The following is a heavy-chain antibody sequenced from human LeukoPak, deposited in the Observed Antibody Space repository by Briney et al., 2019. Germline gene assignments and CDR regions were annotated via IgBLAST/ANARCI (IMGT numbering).Heavy chain of an antibody. J-gene: IGHJ5*02. V-gene: IGHV3-48*03. Sequence: GGSLRLSCAASGFSLDNFEMNWVRQAPGKGLEWIAYVDNDGWATSYYADSVKGRFTITRDDAKNSLYLQMDSLTVEDTAVYYCARDLFGWSLDPWGQGTLVSVYS. CDR1: GFSLDNFE. D-gene: IGHD3-3*01. CDR3: ARDLFGWSLDP. CDR2: VDNDGWAT.